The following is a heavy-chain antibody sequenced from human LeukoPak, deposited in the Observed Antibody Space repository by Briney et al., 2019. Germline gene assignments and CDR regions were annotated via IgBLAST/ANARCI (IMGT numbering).Heavy chain of an antibody. CDR2: IYTDGST. D-gene: IGHD3-22*01. J-gene: IGHJ4*02. V-gene: IGHV3-53*01. CDR3: ARGRGFYDTSPPD. CDR1: GFTVSNSY. Sequence: GGSLRLSCAASGFTVSNSYLSWVRQAPGKGLEWVSVIYTDGSTFYADSVKGRFTISRDNSKNTLYLQMSSLRAEDTAVYYCARGRGFYDTSPPDWGQGTLVTVSS.